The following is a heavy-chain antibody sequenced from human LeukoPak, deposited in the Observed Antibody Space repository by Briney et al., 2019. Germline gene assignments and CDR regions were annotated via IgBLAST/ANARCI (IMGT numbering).Heavy chain of an antibody. J-gene: IGHJ5*02. CDR3: ARRITMIVVPGGDWFDP. Sequence: ASVKVSCKASGYTFTSYDINWVRQATGQGLEWMGWMNPNSGNTGYAQEFQGRVTMTRNTSISTAYMELSSLRSEDTAVYYCARRITMIVVPGGDWFDPWGQGTLVTVSS. CDR2: MNPNSGNT. V-gene: IGHV1-8*01. D-gene: IGHD3-22*01. CDR1: GYTFTSYD.